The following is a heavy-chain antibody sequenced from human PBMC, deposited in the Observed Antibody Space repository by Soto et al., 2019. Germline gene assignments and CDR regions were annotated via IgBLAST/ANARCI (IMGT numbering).Heavy chain of an antibody. CDR3: TKDSHWAIISPTQDY. CDR2: FRESGGTT. V-gene: IGHV3-23*01. Sequence: VHLWESGGGLGQPGEYLRLSCAASGFTFISSAMSWVRQAPGKGLEWVSTFRESGGTTHYADPVKGRFTMARDTSRNMLFLQMNSLRAEDTAIYYCTKDSHWAIISPTQDYWGQGPLVTVSS. D-gene: IGHD2-2*01. CDR1: GFTFISSA. J-gene: IGHJ4*02.